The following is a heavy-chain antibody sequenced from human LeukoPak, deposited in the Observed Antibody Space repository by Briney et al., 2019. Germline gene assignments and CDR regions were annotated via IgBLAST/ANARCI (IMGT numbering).Heavy chain of an antibody. D-gene: IGHD6-19*01. J-gene: IGHJ4*02. Sequence: GASVKVSCKVSGYTLTELSMHWVRQAPGKGLEWMGGFDPEDGETIYAQKFQGRVTMTEDTSTDTAYMELSSLRSEDTAVYYCATGRIIAVAGTVRVARAFDYWGQGTLVTVSS. CDR3: ATGRIIAVAGTVRVARAFDY. CDR1: GYTLTELS. CDR2: FDPEDGET. V-gene: IGHV1-24*01.